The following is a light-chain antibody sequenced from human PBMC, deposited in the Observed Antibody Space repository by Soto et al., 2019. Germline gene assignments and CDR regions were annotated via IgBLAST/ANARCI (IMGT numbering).Light chain of an antibody. CDR2: GAS. V-gene: IGKV3-15*01. J-gene: IGKJ2*04. CDR3: QQYNNLCK. Sequence: MTQSPATLSVSQGERATLSCRASQSVSSSLAWYQQKPGQAPKLLIYGASSRATGIPARFSGSGSGTEFTLTISSLQSEDFAVYYCQQYNNLCKFGHGTKVDIK. CDR1: QSVSSS.